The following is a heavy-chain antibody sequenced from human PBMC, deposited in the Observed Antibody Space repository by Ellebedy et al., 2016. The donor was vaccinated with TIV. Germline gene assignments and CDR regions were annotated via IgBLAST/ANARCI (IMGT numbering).Heavy chain of an antibody. CDR1: GFIFSDYW. Sequence: GGSLRLSXAASGFIFSDYWMHWVRQAPWKGLEWVANIKEDGGEKYYVDSVKGRFTISRDNTKNSLYLQMNSLRAEDTAVYFCAGRHFDLWGRGTLVTVSS. J-gene: IGHJ2*01. CDR2: IKEDGGEK. CDR3: AGRHFDL. V-gene: IGHV3-7*01.